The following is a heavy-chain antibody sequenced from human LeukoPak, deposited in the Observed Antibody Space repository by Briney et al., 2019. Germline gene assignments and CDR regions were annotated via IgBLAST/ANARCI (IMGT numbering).Heavy chain of an antibody. Sequence: KPSETLSLTRAVYGGSFSGYYWGWIRQPPGKGPEWIGEINHSGSTNYNPSLKSRVTISVDTSKNQFSLKLSSVTAADTAVYYCARGGRWLQFRPFDYWGQGTLVTVSS. J-gene: IGHJ4*02. V-gene: IGHV4-34*01. CDR2: INHSGST. D-gene: IGHD5-24*01. CDR1: GGSFSGYY. CDR3: ARGGRWLQFRPFDY.